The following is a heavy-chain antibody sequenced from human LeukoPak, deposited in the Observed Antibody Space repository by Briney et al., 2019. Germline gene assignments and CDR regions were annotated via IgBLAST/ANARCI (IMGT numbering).Heavy chain of an antibody. CDR3: GGLNEEGSSRLPLHS. V-gene: IGHV4-59*01. J-gene: IGHJ2*01. D-gene: IGHD6-13*01. CDR2: IYYSGST. Sequence: SETLSLTCTVSGGSISSYYWSWIRQPPGKGLEWIGYIYYSGSTNYNPSLKSRVPISEETSKNQFSLELSSVTAADTAVYYRGGLNEEGSSRLPLHSRGRGTLGPVS. CDR1: GGSISSYY.